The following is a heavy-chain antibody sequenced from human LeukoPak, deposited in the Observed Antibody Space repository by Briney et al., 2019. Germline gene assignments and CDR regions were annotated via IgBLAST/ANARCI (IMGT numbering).Heavy chain of an antibody. V-gene: IGHV4-59*01. J-gene: IGHJ3*02. D-gene: IGHD3-16*01. CDR2: IYYSGST. Sequence: SETLSLTCTVSGGSISSYYWSWIRQPPGKGLEWIGYIYYSGSTNYNPSLKSRVTISVDTSKNQFSLKPSSVTAADTAVYYCAASGGSPDAFDIWGQGTMVTVSS. CDR3: AASGGSPDAFDI. CDR1: GGSISSYY.